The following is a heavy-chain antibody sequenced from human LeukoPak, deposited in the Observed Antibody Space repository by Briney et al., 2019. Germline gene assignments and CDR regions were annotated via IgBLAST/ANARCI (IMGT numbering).Heavy chain of an antibody. V-gene: IGHV3-11*01. CDR3: ARGKYSFDY. CDR1: GFAFSDSY. J-gene: IGHJ4*02. Sequence: PGGSLRLSCAASGFAFSDSYMSWIRQAPGKGLEYISYISSSGSTIYYADSVKGRFTLSRDNAKNSLSLEMNSLRAEDTAVYYCARGKYSFDYWGQGTLVTVSS. CDR2: ISSSGSTI.